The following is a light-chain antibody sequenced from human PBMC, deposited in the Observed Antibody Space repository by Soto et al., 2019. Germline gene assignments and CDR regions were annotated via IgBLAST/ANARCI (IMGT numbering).Light chain of an antibody. CDR1: QSVGSN. Sequence: EIVLTQSLATLCLSPGERATLSCLAGQSVGSNLAWYQQKPGQAPRLLIYAASTRATGVPARFSGSGSGTEFTLTISSLQSEDFAVYYCQQNNNWPPITFGQGTRLEIK. V-gene: IGKV3-15*01. CDR3: QQNNNWPPIT. J-gene: IGKJ5*01. CDR2: AAS.